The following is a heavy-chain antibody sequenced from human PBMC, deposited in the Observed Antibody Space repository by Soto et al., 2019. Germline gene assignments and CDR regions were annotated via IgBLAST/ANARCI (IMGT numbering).Heavy chain of an antibody. V-gene: IGHV3-30*18. CDR1: GFTFRSYG. CDR2: ISYDGSNK. J-gene: IGHJ4*02. Sequence: HPGGSLRLSCAASGFTFRSYGMHWVRQAPGKGLEWVAVISYDGSNKYYADSVKGRFTISRDNSKNTLYLQMNSLRAEDTAVYYCAKDPPSYYYGSGSLDYWGQGTLVTVSS. CDR3: AKDPPSYYYGSGSLDY. D-gene: IGHD3-10*01.